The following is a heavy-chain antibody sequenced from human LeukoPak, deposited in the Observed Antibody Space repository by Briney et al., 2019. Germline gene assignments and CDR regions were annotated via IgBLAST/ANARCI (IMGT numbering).Heavy chain of an antibody. CDR2: ISSSGSTI. CDR1: GFTFSSYD. CDR3: AINPSDAFDI. J-gene: IGHJ3*02. Sequence: GGSLRLSCAASGFTFSSYDMSWIRQAPGKGLEWVSYISSSGSTIYYADSVKGRFTISRDNAKNSLYLQMNSLRAEDTAVYYCAINPSDAFDIWGQGTMVTVSS. V-gene: IGHV3-11*04.